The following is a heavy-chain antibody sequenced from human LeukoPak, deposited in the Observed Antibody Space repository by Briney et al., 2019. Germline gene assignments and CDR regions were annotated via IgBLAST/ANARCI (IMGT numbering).Heavy chain of an antibody. CDR3: AREGGVSNYASSFDY. D-gene: IGHD4-11*01. J-gene: IGHJ4*02. Sequence: SVEVSCKASGGTFSSYAISWVRQAPGQGLEWMGGIIPIFGTANYAQKFQGRVTITADESTSTAYMELSSLRSEDTAVYYCAREGGVSNYASSFDYWGQGNLVTVSS. V-gene: IGHV1-69*01. CDR2: IIPIFGTA. CDR1: GGTFSSYA.